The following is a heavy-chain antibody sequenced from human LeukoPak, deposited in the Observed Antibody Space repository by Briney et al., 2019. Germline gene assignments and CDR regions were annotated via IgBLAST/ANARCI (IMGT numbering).Heavy chain of an antibody. D-gene: IGHD4-11*01. Sequence: SETLSLTCAVYGGSFSGYYWSWIRQPPGKGLEWIGEINHSGSTNYNPSLKSRVTISVDTSKNQFSLKLSSVPAADTAVYYCASREVGDYSNHGDVYWGQGTLVTVSS. CDR1: GGSFSGYY. CDR3: ASREVGDYSNHGDVY. V-gene: IGHV4-34*01. J-gene: IGHJ4*02. CDR2: INHSGST.